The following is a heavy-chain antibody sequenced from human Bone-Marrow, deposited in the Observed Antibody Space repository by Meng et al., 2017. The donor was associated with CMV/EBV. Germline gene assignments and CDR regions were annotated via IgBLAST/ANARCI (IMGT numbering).Heavy chain of an antibody. D-gene: IGHD6-6*01. Sequence: SETLSLTCAVYGGSFSGYYLSWIRQPPGKGLEWIGEINHSGSTNYNPSLKGRVTISVDTSKNQFSLKLSSVTAADTAVYYCARGPARPRAGRPGGWFDPWGQGNLVNVAS. CDR2: INHSGST. CDR1: GGSFSGYY. V-gene: IGHV4-34*01. J-gene: IGHJ5*02. CDR3: ARGPARPRAGRPGGWFDP.